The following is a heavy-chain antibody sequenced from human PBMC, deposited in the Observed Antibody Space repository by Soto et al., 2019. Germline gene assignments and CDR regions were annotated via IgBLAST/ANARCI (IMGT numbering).Heavy chain of an antibody. CDR3: ARGSGGYCSSTSCPEEYYLDY. V-gene: IGHV3-13*01. Sequence: GGSLRLSCAASGFTFSSYDMHWVRQATGKGLEWVSAIGTAGDTYYPGSVKGRFTISRENAKNSLYLQMNSLRAGDTAVYYCARGSGGYCSSTSCPEEYYLDYWGQGTLVTVSS. CDR2: IGTAGDT. CDR1: GFTFSSYD. J-gene: IGHJ4*02. D-gene: IGHD2-2*01.